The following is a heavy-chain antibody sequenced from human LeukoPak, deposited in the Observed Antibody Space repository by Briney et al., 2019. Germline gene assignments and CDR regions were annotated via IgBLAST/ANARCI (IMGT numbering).Heavy chain of an antibody. CDR3: AKESRYCSGGSCYYFDY. CDR1: GFTFSSYG. V-gene: IGHV3-30*02. CDR2: IRYDGSNK. Sequence: GGSLGLSCAASGFTFSSYGMHWVRQAPGKGLEWVAFIRYDGSNKYYADSVKGRFTISRDNSKNTLYLQMNSLRAEDTAVYYCAKESRYCSGGSCYYFDYWGQGTLVTVSS. J-gene: IGHJ4*02. D-gene: IGHD2-15*01.